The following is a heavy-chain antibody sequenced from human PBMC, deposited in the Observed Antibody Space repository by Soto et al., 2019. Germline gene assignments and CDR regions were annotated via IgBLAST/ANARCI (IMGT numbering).Heavy chain of an antibody. J-gene: IGHJ3*02. CDR2: ISYDGSNK. CDR3: ARDRSGWGFSGGSCYAYAAFYI. V-gene: IGHV3-30-3*01. CDR1: GFTFSSYA. D-gene: IGHD2-15*01. Sequence: QVQLVESGGGVVQPGRSLRLSCAASGFTFSSYAMHWVRQAPGKGLEWVAVISYDGSNKYYADSVKGRFTISRDNSKNTRDLQMNSRRAEDTAVYYCARDRSGWGFSGGSCYAYAAFYIWGQGTMVAVSS.